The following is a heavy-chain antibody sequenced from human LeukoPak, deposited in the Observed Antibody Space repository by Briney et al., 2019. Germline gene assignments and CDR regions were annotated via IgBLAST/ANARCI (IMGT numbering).Heavy chain of an antibody. CDR3: ASLVPAARRFDAFDI. J-gene: IGHJ3*02. CDR2: ISYDGSNK. CDR1: GFTFSSYA. V-gene: IGHV3-30-3*01. D-gene: IGHD2-2*01. Sequence: PGRSLRLSCAAAGFTFSSYAMHWVRQAPGKGLEWVAVISYDGSNKYYTDSVKGRFTISRDNSKNTLYLQMNSLRAEDTAVYYCASLVPAARRFDAFDIWGQGTMVTVSS.